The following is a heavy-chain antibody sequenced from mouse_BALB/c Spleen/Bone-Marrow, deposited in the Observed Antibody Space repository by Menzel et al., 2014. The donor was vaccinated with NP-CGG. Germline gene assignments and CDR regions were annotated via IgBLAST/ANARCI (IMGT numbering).Heavy chain of an antibody. J-gene: IGHJ4*01. CDR1: GYTFTSYI. CDR3: ARRWLPYAMDY. V-gene: IGHV1-14*01. D-gene: IGHD2-3*01. CDR2: INPYNDGT. Sequence: VQLQQPGPELVKPGASAKMSCKASGYTFTSYIMHWVKQKPGQGLEWIGYINPYNDGTKYNEKFKGKATLTSDKSSSTAYMELSSLTSEDAAVYYCARRWLPYAMDYWGQGTSVTVSS.